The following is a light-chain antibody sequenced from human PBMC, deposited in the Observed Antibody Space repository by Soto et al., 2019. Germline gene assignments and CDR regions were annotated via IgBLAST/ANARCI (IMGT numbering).Light chain of an antibody. CDR2: CAS. CDR1: QSVLYSSNNKNY. V-gene: IGKV4-1*01. Sequence: DIVMTQSPDSLAVSLGERATINCKSSQSVLYSSNNKNYLAWYQQKPGQPPKLLIYCASTRESGVPDRFSGSGSGTDFTLTIRSLQAEDVAVYSCQQYYSTPRTFGQGTKVEIK. J-gene: IGKJ1*01. CDR3: QQYYSTPRT.